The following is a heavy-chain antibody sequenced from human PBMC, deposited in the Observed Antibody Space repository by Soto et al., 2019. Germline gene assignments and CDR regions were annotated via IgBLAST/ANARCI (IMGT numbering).Heavy chain of an antibody. CDR2: ISYDGSDQ. Sequence: QVLLVESGGGVVQPGRSLRLSCAASGFTFSSYAMHWVRQAPGKGLEWLAAISYDGSDQYYADSVKGRFTISRDKSKNTLFLKMYSRRPDDTAVYHCARELMPGAVDYQEYCPFWGQGTLVTVSS. J-gene: IGHJ1*01. CDR1: GFTFSSYA. D-gene: IGHD2-8*02. V-gene: IGHV3-30-3*01. CDR3: ARELMPGAVDYQEYCPF.